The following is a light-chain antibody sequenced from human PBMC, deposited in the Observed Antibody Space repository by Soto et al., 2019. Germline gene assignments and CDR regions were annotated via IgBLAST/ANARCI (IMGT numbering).Light chain of an antibody. Sequence: QSALTQPASVSGSPVQSSSISCTGTSSDVGSYNLVSWYQQHPGKAPKLMIYEVSKRPSGVSNRFSGSKSGNTASLTISGLQAEDEADYYCCSYAGSSTFPYVFGTGTKVTVL. CDR3: CSYAGSSTFPYV. J-gene: IGLJ1*01. V-gene: IGLV2-23*02. CDR1: SSDVGSYNL. CDR2: EVS.